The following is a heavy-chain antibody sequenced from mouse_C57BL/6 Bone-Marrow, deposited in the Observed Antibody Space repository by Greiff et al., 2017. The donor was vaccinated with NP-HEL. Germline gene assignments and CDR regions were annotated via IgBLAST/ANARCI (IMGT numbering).Heavy chain of an antibody. Sequence: EVQLQESGPELVKPGASVKISCKASGYSFTGYYMNWVKQSPEKSLEWIGEINPSTGGTTYNQKSKAKATLTVDKSSSTAYMQLKSLTSEDSAVYYCAKDGYPWFAYWGQGTLVTVSA. CDR2: INPSTGGT. CDR3: AKDGYPWFAY. J-gene: IGHJ3*01. CDR1: GYSFTGYY. V-gene: IGHV1-42*01. D-gene: IGHD2-3*01.